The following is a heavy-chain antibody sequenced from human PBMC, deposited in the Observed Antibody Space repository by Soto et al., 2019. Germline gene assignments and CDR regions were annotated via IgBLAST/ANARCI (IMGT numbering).Heavy chain of an antibody. CDR3: AHVMITFGGVIGLDAFDI. Sequence: QITLKESGPTLVKPTQTLTLTCSFSGFSLNTRGVGVGWIRQPPGKALEWLAIIYWDDDKRYSPSLKSRLAITKDTSKNQVVLTMTPLDPVDTATYYCAHVMITFGGVIGLDAFDIWGQGTMVTVSS. D-gene: IGHD3-16*02. CDR1: GFSLNTRGVG. J-gene: IGHJ3*02. CDR2: IYWDDDK. V-gene: IGHV2-5*02.